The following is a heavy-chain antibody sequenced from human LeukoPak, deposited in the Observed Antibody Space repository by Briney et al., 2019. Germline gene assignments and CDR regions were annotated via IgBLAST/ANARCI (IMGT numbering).Heavy chain of an antibody. CDR3: ARDFIVVDRLDY. CDR2: VTGGGGGT. D-gene: IGHD3-16*02. J-gene: IGHJ4*02. V-gene: IGHV3-23*01. CDR1: GFTFSSYA. Sequence: GGSLRLSCAASGFTFSSYAMSWVRQAPGKGLEWVAAVTGGGGGTYYADSVKGRFTISRDTSKNTLYLQMNSLRAEDTAVYYCARDFIVVDRLDYWGQGTLVTVSS.